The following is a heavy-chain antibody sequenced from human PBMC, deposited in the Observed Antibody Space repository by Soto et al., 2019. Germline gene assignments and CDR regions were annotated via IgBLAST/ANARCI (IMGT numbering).Heavy chain of an antibody. CDR2: VYYSGNT. D-gene: IGHD6-19*01. V-gene: IGHV4-39*01. CDR3: ARLVVAGTRSGY. Sequence: QLQLQGSGPGLVKPSETLSLTCTVSGGSISSTSYYWGWIRQPAGKRLEWIGSVYYSGNTYYNPSLKSRVTISIDTPKNQFSLRLTSVTAADTALYYCARLVVAGTRSGYWGQGILVTVSS. J-gene: IGHJ4*02. CDR1: GGSISSTSYY.